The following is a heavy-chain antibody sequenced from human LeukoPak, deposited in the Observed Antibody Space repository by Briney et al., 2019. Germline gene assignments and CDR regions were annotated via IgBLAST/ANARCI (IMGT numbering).Heavy chain of an antibody. D-gene: IGHD4-11*01. CDR2: ISYDGSNK. Sequence: HPGGSLRLSCAASGFTFNNYAMHWVRQAPGKGLEWVAIISYDGSNKYYADSVKGRLTISRDNSKNTLYLQMNSLRAEDTALYYCVREGRKGLIKTTITTRTYFDYWGQGTLVTVSS. CDR1: GFTFNNYA. J-gene: IGHJ4*02. V-gene: IGHV3-30*01. CDR3: VREGRKGLIKTTITTRTYFDY.